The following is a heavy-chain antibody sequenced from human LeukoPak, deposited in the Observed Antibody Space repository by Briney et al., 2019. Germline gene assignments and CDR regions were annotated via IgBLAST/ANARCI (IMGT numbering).Heavy chain of an antibody. CDR1: GYTFTGYY. CDR3: ARDSTEYYYGRYTWFDP. CDR2: INPNSGGT. V-gene: IGHV1-2*02. Sequence: ASVKVSCKASGYTFTGYYMHWVRQAPGQGLEWMGWINPNSGGTNYAQKFQGRVTMTRDTSISTAYMELSRLRSDDTAVYYCARDSTEYYYGRYTWFDPWGQGTLVTVSS. J-gene: IGHJ5*02. D-gene: IGHD3-10*01.